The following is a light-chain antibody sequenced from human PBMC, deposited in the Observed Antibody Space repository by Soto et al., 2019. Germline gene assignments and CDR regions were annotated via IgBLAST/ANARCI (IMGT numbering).Light chain of an antibody. V-gene: IGKV3-15*01. CDR3: QQYGSSPRT. Sequence: ETVMTQSPATLSASPGERGTLSCRASQSVGSKVAWYQQKPGQAPSLLIYGASTRASGIPLRFSGSGSGTEFTLTISSLQSEDFAVYYCQQYGSSPRTFGQGTKVDI. CDR2: GAS. CDR1: QSVGSK. J-gene: IGKJ1*01.